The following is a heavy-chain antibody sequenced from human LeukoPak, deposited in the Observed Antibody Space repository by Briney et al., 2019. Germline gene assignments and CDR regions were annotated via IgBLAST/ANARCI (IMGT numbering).Heavy chain of an antibody. Sequence: ASVKVSCKASGYTFTDYYLHWVRQAPGQGLEWMGWIDPNSGGTHYVQKFQGTVTMTRDTSISTVYMELGRLSSDDTAVYYCARDVGGIRRFDPWGQGTLVTVSS. CDR2: IDPNSGGT. D-gene: IGHD2-15*01. CDR3: ARDVGGIRRFDP. V-gene: IGHV1-2*02. J-gene: IGHJ5*02. CDR1: GYTFTDYY.